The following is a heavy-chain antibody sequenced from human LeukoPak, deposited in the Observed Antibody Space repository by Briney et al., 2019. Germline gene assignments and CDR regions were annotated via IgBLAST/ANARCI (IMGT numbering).Heavy chain of an antibody. V-gene: IGHV1-8*01. J-gene: IGHJ5*02. CDR2: MNPNSGNI. Sequence: GASVRVSCKASGYTFTSYDINWVRQATGQGLEWMGWMNPNSGNIGYAQKFQGRVTMTRNTSISTAYMELSSLRSEDTAVYYCARVRGDYDFWSGSNWFDPWGQGTLVTVSS. D-gene: IGHD3-3*01. CDR1: GYTFTSYD. CDR3: ARVRGDYDFWSGSNWFDP.